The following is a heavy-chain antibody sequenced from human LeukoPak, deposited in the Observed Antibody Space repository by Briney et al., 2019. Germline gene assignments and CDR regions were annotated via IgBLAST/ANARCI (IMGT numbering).Heavy chain of an antibody. CDR1: GGSFSSYY. J-gene: IGHJ6*03. Sequence: SETLSLTCAVYGGSFSSYYWSWIRQPPGKGLEWIGEINHSGSTNYNPSLKSRVTISVDTSKNQFSLKLSSVTAADTAVYYCARGARAYSGYDYRGVDYYYYYMDVWGKGTTVTVSS. CDR3: ARGARAYSGYDYRGVDYYYYYMDV. CDR2: INHSGST. D-gene: IGHD5-12*01. V-gene: IGHV4-34*01.